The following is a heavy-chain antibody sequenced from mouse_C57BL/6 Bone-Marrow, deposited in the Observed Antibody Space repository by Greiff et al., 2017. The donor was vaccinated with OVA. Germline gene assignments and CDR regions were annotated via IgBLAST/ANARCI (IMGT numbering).Heavy chain of an antibody. Sequence: QVQLQQPGAELVMPGASVKLSCKASGYTFTSYWMHWVKQRPGQGLEWIGEIDPSDSYTNYNQKFKGKSTLTVDKSSSTAYMQLSSLTSEDSAVYYCARRTTGGEGYFEVWGTGTTVTVAS. D-gene: IGHD2-12*01. J-gene: IGHJ1*03. CDR3: ARRTTGGEGYFEV. V-gene: IGHV1-69*01. CDR1: GYTFTSYW. CDR2: IDPSDSYT.